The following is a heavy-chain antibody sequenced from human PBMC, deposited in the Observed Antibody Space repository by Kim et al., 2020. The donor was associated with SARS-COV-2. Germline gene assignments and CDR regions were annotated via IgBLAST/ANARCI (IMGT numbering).Heavy chain of an antibody. CDR1: GFTFSSYS. V-gene: IGHV3-48*02. CDR2: ISSSSSTI. J-gene: IGHJ6*02. D-gene: IGHD6-13*01. CDR3: ARAYSSSWEDYYYYGMDV. Sequence: GGSLRLSCEASGFTFSSYSMNWVRQAPGKGLEWVSYISSSSSTIYYADSVKGRFTISRDNAKNSLYLQMNSLRDEDTAVYYCARAYSSSWEDYYYYGMDVWGQGTTVTVSS.